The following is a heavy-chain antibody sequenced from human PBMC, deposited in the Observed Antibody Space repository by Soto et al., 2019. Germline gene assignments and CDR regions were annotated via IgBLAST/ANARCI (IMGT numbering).Heavy chain of an antibody. J-gene: IGHJ6*02. D-gene: IGHD2-21*01. CDR2: IGTAGDT. Sequence: EVQLVESGGGLVQPGGSLRLSCAASGFTFSSYDMHWVRQATGKGLEWVSAIGTAGDTYYPGSVKGRFTISRENAKNSLYLQMNSLRAGDTAVYYCARVYRDSGMWGGIDVWGQGTTVTVSS. CDR1: GFTFSSYD. V-gene: IGHV3-13*01. CDR3: ARVYRDSGMWGGIDV.